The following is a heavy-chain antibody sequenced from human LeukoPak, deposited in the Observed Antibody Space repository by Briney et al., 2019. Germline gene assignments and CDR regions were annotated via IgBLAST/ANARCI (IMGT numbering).Heavy chain of an antibody. V-gene: IGHV1-69*04. J-gene: IGHJ4*02. CDR1: GGTFSSYA. D-gene: IGHD3-3*01. CDR3: ARDPASSPWSASSD. Sequence: SVKVSCKASGGTFSSYAISWVRQAPGQGLEWMGRIIPILGIANYAQKFQGRVTITADKSTSTAYMELSSLRSEDTAVYYCARDPASSPWSASSDWGQGTLVTVSS. CDR2: IIPILGIA.